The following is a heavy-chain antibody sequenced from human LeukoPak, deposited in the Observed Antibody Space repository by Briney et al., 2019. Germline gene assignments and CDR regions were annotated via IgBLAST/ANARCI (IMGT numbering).Heavy chain of an antibody. CDR2: ISAYNGNT. J-gene: IGHJ6*02. Sequence: GASVKVSCKAFGYTFTSYGISWVRQAPGQGLEWMGWISAYNGNTNYARKLQGRVTMTTDTSTSTAYMELRSLRSDDTAVYYCARIGYSYGYDYYYGMDVWGQGTTVTVSS. V-gene: IGHV1-18*01. CDR3: ARIGYSYGYDYYYGMDV. D-gene: IGHD5-18*01. CDR1: GYTFTSYG.